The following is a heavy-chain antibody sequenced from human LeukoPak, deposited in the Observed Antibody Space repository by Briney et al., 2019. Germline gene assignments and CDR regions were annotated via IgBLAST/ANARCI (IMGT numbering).Heavy chain of an antibody. CDR3: AGAGTGFQH. CDR1: GFTFSSYG. J-gene: IGHJ1*01. V-gene: IGHV3-30*03. Sequence: PGRSLRLSCAASGFTFSSYGMHWVRQAPGKGLEWVAVISYDGSNKYYADSVKGRFTISRDNSKNTLYLQMNSLRAEETAVYYCAGAGTGFQHWGQGTLVTVSS. CDR2: ISYDGSNK. D-gene: IGHD6-13*01.